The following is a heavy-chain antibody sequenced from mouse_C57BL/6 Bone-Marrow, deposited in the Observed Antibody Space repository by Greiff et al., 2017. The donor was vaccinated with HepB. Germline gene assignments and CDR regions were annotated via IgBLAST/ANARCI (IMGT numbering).Heavy chain of an antibody. CDR3: SRRLLRRSDWYFDV. J-gene: IGHJ1*03. D-gene: IGHD1-1*01. Sequence: QVQLQQPGAELVKPGASVKMSCKASGYTFTSYWITWVKQRPGQGLEWIGDIYPGSGSTNYNEKFKSKATLTVDTSSSTAYMQLSSLTSEDSAVYYCSRRLLRRSDWYFDVWGTGTTVTVSS. CDR2: IYPGSGST. V-gene: IGHV1-55*01. CDR1: GYTFTSYW.